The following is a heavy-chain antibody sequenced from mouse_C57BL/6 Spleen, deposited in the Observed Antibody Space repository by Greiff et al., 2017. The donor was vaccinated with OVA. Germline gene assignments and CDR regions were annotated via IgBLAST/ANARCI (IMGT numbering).Heavy chain of an antibody. CDR2: IYPGDGDT. V-gene: IGHV1-82*01. CDR1: GYAFSSSW. D-gene: IGHD1-1*01. Sequence: VKLMESGPELVKPGASVKISCKASGYAFSSSWMNWVKQRPGKGLEWIGRIYPGDGDTNYNGKFKGKATLTADKSSSTAYMQLSSLTSEDSAVYFCARAGATRDYAMDYWGQGTSVTVSS. CDR3: ARAGATRDYAMDY. J-gene: IGHJ4*01.